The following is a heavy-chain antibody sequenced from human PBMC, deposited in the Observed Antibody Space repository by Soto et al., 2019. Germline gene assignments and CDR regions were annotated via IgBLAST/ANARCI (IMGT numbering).Heavy chain of an antibody. CDR3: ARHPTDSSGYYPFDY. V-gene: IGHV5-51*01. D-gene: IGHD3-22*01. Sequence: GESLKISCKGSGYSFTSYWIGSVRQMPGKGLEWMGIIYPGDSDTRYSPSFQGQVTISADKSISTAYPQWSSLKASDTAMYYCARHPTDSSGYYPFDYWGQGTLVTVSS. J-gene: IGHJ4*02. CDR2: IYPGDSDT. CDR1: GYSFTSYW.